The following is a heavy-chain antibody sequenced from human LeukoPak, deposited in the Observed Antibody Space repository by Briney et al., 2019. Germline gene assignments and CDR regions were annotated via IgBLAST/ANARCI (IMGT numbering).Heavy chain of an antibody. CDR2: ISYDGSNK. CDR3: AKSMVRGVIITGYAFDI. D-gene: IGHD3-10*01. CDR1: GFTFSSYG. V-gene: IGHV3-30*18. J-gene: IGHJ3*02. Sequence: GGSLRLSCAASGFTFSSYGMHWVRHAPGKGLEWVAVISYDGSNKYYADSVKGRFTISRDNSKNTLYLQMNSLRAEDTAVYYCAKSMVRGVIITGYAFDIWGQGTMVTVSS.